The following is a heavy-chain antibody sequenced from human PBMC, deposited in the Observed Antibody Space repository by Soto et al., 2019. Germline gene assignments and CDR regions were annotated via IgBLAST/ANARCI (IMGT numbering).Heavy chain of an antibody. J-gene: IGHJ6*02. CDR1: GFTFSDNA. V-gene: IGHV3-23*01. D-gene: IGHD2-2*01. CDR2: ISDDGDST. Sequence: EVQLLESGGGLVQPGGSLRLSCGASGFTFSDNAMTWVRQAPGKGLEWVSSISDDGDSTYYADSVKGRFAVSRDNSKNTLFLHMNRLGAEDTAVYYCAKSLSTAVNYGLDVWGQGTSVTVSS. CDR3: AKSLSTAVNYGLDV.